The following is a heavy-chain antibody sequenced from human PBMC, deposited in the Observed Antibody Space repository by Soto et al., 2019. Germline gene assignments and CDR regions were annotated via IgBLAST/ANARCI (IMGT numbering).Heavy chain of an antibody. D-gene: IGHD2-21*02. CDR1: GFSLNTGGVG. CDR2: IYWDDDK. CDR3: THSRCGGDCLQSYSSHYYYGVDV. Sequence: QITLMESGPTLVKPTQTLTLTCTFSGFSLNTGGVGVGGIRQPPGKALEWLALIYWDDDKRYSPSLRSRLTITKDTSENLVVLTMTDMDPVDTATYYCTHSRCGGDCLQSYSSHYYYGVDVWGLGTTVTVSS. V-gene: IGHV2-5*02. J-gene: IGHJ6*02.